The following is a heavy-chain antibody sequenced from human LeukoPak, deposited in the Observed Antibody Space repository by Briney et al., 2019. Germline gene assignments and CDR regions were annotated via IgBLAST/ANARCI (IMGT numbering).Heavy chain of an antibody. CDR1: GYSISSGYY. J-gene: IGHJ4*02. Sequence: SETLSLTCTVSGYSISSGYYWGWIRPPPGKGLEWIGSIYHSGSTYYNPSLKSRVTISVDTPKNQFSLKLSSVTAADTAVYYCARDLAGHDYWGQGTLVTVSS. CDR3: ARDLAGHDY. CDR2: IYHSGST. V-gene: IGHV4-38-2*02.